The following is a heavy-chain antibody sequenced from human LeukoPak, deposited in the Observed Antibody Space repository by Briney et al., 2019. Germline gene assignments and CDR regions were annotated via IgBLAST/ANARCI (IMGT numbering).Heavy chain of an antibody. CDR3: ARGGARLYGMDV. Sequence: PSETLALLRTFSRDFVSIIYGLCTPRPPGKGLEWIGYIYYSGSTNYNPSLKSRVTISEDTSKNQFSLKLTSVTAADTAVYYCARGGARLYGMDVWGQGTTVTVSS. J-gene: IGHJ6*02. CDR1: RDFVSIIY. V-gene: IGHV4-59*02. CDR2: IYYSGST. D-gene: IGHD4/OR15-4a*01.